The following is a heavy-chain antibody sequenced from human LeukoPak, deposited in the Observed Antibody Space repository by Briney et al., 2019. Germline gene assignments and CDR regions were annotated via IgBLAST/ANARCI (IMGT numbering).Heavy chain of an antibody. CDR2: INPNSGGT. Sequence: ASVKVSCKASGYTFTCNYMHWVRQAPGQGLEWMGWINPNSGGTNYAQKFQGRVTMTRDTSISTAYMELSRLRSDDTAVYYCARGILVVVPAAGSDHAYYYYYMDVWGKGTTVTVSS. V-gene: IGHV1-2*02. CDR3: ARGILVVVPAAGSDHAYYYYYMDV. J-gene: IGHJ6*03. D-gene: IGHD2-2*01. CDR1: GYTFTCNY.